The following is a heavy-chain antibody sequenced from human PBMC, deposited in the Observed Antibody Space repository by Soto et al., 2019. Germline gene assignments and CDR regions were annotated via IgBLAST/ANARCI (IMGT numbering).Heavy chain of an antibody. V-gene: IGHV4-31*03. J-gene: IGHJ4*02. CDR1: GGSISSGGYY. CDR3: ARDRDGDYFDY. CDR2: IYYSGST. Sequence: PSETLSLTCTVSGGSISSGGYYWSWIRQHPGKGLEWIGYIYYSGSTYYNPSLKSRVTISVDTSKNQFSLKLSSVTAADTAVYYCARDRDGDYFDYWGQGTLVTVSS. D-gene: IGHD4-17*01.